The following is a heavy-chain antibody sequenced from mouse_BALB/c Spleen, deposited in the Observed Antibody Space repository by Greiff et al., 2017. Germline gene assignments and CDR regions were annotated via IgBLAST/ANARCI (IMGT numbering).Heavy chain of an antibody. J-gene: IGHJ1*01. CDR2: INPYYGST. CDR1: GYSFTDYI. V-gene: IGHV1-39*01. D-gene: IGHD1-2*01. CDR3: ARKFITTAHWYFDV. Sequence: VQLQQTGPELVKPGASVKISCKASGYSFTDYIMLWVKQSHGKSLEWIGNINPYYGSTSYNLKFKGKATLTVDKSSSTAYMQLNSLTSEDSAVYYCARKFITTAHWYFDVWGAGTTVTVSS.